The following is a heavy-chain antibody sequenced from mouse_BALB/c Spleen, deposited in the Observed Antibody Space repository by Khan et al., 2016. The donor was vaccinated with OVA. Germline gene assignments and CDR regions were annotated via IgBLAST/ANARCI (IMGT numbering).Heavy chain of an antibody. Sequence: QVTLKESGPGILQPSQTLSLTCSFSGFSLSTSGMGVSWIRQPSGKGLEWLAHIYWDDDKRYNPSLKSRLTISKDTSSNQVFLKITRVDTADTATSFGARGGSLRDYALDYWGRGTSVTVSS. J-gene: IGHJ4*01. CDR3: ARGGSLRDYALDY. CDR2: IYWDDDK. V-gene: IGHV8-12*01. D-gene: IGHD2-1*01. CDR1: GFSLSTSGMG.